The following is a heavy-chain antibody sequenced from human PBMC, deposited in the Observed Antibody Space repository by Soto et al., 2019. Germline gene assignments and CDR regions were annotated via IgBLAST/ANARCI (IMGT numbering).Heavy chain of an antibody. CDR2: IYYSGST. J-gene: IGHJ4*02. V-gene: IGHV4-59*01. D-gene: IGHD5-18*01. Sequence: PSETLSLTCTVSGGSIGSYYWSWIRQPPGKGLEWIGYIYYSGSTNYNPSLKSRVTISVDTSKNQFSLKLSSVTAADTAVYYCARLDAVDTATEGFDYWGQGTLVTVSS. CDR1: GGSIGSYY. CDR3: ARLDAVDTATEGFDY.